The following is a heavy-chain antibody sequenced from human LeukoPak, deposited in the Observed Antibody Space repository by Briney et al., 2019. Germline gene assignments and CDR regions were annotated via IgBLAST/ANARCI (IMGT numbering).Heavy chain of an antibody. J-gene: IGHJ4*02. V-gene: IGHV3-23*01. Sequence: GGSLRLSCAASGFTFSSYEMNWVRQAPGKGLEWVSAISGSGGSTYYADSVKGRFTISRDNSKNTLYLQMNSLRAEDTAVYYCAKDRGIAVERGHFDYWGQGTLVTVSS. CDR2: ISGSGGST. CDR1: GFTFSSYE. CDR3: AKDRGIAVERGHFDY. D-gene: IGHD6-19*01.